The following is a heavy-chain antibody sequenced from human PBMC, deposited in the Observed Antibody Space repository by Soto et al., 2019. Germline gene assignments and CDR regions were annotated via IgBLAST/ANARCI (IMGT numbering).Heavy chain of an antibody. V-gene: IGHV3-7*01. CDR3: ARDKGDYDFWSGYSFNWFDS. D-gene: IGHD3-3*01. CDR2: IKQDGSEK. CDR1: GCSFSSYW. J-gene: IGHJ5*01. Sequence: EVQLVESGGGLVQPGGSLRLSCATSGCSFSSYWMSWVRQAPWKGLEWVANIKQDGSEKYYVDSAKGRFTISRDNAKNSLYLQMNSLRAEDTAVYYCARDKGDYDFWSGYSFNWFDSWGQGTLVTVSS.